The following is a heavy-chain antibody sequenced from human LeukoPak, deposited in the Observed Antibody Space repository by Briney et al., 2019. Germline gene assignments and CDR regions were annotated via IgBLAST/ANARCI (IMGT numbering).Heavy chain of an antibody. CDR2: IRYDGSIK. V-gene: IGHV3-30*02. CDR1: GFTFSSYG. CDR3: ARAEYSSSFDY. J-gene: IGHJ4*02. Sequence: QAGGSLRLSCAASGFTFSSYGMHWVRQAPGKGLEWVAFIRYDGSIKYYADSVKGRFTLSRDNSKNTLFLHMNSLRAEDTAVYYCARAEYSSSFDYWGQGTLVTVSS. D-gene: IGHD6-13*01.